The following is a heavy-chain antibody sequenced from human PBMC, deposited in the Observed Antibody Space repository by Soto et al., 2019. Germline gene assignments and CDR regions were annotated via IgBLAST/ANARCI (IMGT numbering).Heavy chain of an antibody. V-gene: IGHV3-53*01. CDR2: MYSSGTT. D-gene: IGHD6-25*01. CDR1: GFSVSSNF. Sequence: PGGSLRLSCAVSGFSVSSNFMSWVRQAPGKGLEWVSVMYSSGTTHDADSVKGRFTISRDNSKNTVYLELNSLRVDDTAVYYCASSQRKDYNFAMDTWGQGTTVTVYS. CDR3: ASSQRKDYNFAMDT. J-gene: IGHJ6*02.